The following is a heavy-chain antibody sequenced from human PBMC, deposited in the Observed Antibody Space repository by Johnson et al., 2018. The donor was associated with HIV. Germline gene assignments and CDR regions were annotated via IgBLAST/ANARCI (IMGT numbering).Heavy chain of an antibody. J-gene: IGHJ3*02. V-gene: IGHV3-30*14. CDR2: ISYDGSNK. Sequence: QVQLVESGGGVVQPGMFVRLSCAASGFTFSSYAMHCVRQAPGKGLEWVAVISYDGSNKSYADSVKGRFTISRDNSKNTLYLQMNSLRAEDTAVYYCARIDYSNYEEAFDIWGQGTMVTVSS. CDR1: GFTFSSYA. CDR3: ARIDYSNYEEAFDI. D-gene: IGHD4-11*01.